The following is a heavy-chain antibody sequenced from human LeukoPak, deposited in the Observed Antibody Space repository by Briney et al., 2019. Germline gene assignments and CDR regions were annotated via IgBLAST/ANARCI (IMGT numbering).Heavy chain of an antibody. CDR3: ARDEVVPAAILRSLKGVRSYGMDV. Sequence: GGSLRLSCAASGFTFSSYWMSWVRQAPGKGLEWVANIKQDGSEKYYVDSVKGRFTISRDNAKNSLYLQMNSLRAEDTAVYYCARDEVVPAAILRSLKGVRSYGMDVWGQGTTVTVSS. J-gene: IGHJ6*02. CDR1: GFTFSSYW. CDR2: IKQDGSEK. D-gene: IGHD2-2*01. V-gene: IGHV3-7*01.